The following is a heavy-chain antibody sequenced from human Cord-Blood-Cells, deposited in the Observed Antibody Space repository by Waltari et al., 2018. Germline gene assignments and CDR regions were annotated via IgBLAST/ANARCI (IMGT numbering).Heavy chain of an antibody. D-gene: IGHD1-26*01. V-gene: IGHV4-31*03. CDR3: ARADLLVERYYFDY. J-gene: IGHJ4*02. Sequence: QVQLQESGPGLVKPSQTLSLTCTVSGGSISSGGYYWSWIRQHPGKGLAWIGYIYYSGSTYYNPSLKSRVTISVDTSKNQFSLKLSSVTAADTAVYYCARADLLVERYYFDYWGQGTLVTVSS. CDR1: GGSISSGGYY. CDR2: IYYSGST.